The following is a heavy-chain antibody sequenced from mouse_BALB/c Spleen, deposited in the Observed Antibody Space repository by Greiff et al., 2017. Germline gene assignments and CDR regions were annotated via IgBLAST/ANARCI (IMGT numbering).Heavy chain of an antibody. V-gene: IGHV5-17*02. D-gene: IGHD3-1*01. CDR3: ARVWGSGAYFDY. CDR1: GFTFSSFG. Sequence: DVKLVESGGGLVQPGGSRKLSCAASGFTFSSFGMHWVRQAPEKGLEWVAYISSGSSTIYYADTVKGRFTISRDNPKNTLFLQMTSLRSEDTAMYYCARVWGSGAYFDYWGQGTTLTVSS. CDR2: ISSGSSTI. J-gene: IGHJ2*01.